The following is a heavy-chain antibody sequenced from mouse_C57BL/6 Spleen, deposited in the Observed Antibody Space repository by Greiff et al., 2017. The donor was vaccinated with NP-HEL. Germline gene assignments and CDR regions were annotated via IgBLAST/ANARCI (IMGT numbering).Heavy chain of an antibody. CDR3: ARAYYSNYAWFAY. CDR1: GFTFSDYG. CDR2: ISSGSSTI. V-gene: IGHV5-17*01. D-gene: IGHD2-5*01. Sequence: EVQGVESGGGLVKPGGSLKLSCAASGFTFSDYGMHWVRQAPEKGLEWVAYISSGSSTIYYADTVKGRFTISRDNAKNTLFLQMTSLRSEDTAMYYCARAYYSNYAWFAYWGQGTLVTVSA. J-gene: IGHJ3*01.